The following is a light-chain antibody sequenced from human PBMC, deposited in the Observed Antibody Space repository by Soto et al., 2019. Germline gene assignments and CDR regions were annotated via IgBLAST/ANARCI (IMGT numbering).Light chain of an antibody. CDR1: QSVSSNL. CDR3: RQYGTSLGFP. J-gene: IGKJ4*01. Sequence: ETVLTQSPGTLSLSPGARATLSCRASQSVSSNLLAWYQEKPGQAPRLLIFGASRRATGIPDRFSGSGSGTDFTLTISRLEPEDFAVYYCRQYGTSLGFPVGGGTKWIS. V-gene: IGKV3-20*01. CDR2: GAS.